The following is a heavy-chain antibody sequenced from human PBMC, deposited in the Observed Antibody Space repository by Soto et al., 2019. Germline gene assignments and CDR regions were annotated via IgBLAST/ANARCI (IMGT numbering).Heavy chain of an antibody. V-gene: IGHV4-4*07. CDR1: RSSLANYY. D-gene: IGHD7-27*01. Sequence: QVQLQESGPGLVKPSETVSLTCTVSRSSLANYYWSWIRQPAGKGLEWIGRVFPTGNTNYNPSLKSRVPMSVVTSKNQFYLKIESVTVADTAVYYCARGSLGPDYWGQGTLVTVSS. CDR2: VFPTGNT. J-gene: IGHJ4*02. CDR3: ARGSLGPDY.